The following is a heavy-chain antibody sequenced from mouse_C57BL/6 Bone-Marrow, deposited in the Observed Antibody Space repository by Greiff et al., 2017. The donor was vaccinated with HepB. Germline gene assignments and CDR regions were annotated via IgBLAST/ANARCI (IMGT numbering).Heavy chain of an antibody. Sequence: VQLQQSGPELVKPGASVKISCKASGYTFTDSYMNWVKQSHGKSLEWIGDINPNNGGTSYNQKFKGKATLTVDKSSSTAYMEHRSLTSEDAAVYYCAREELRLRGYAMDYWGQGTSVTVSS. D-gene: IGHD3-2*02. CDR2: INPNNGGT. J-gene: IGHJ4*01. CDR1: GYTFTDSY. CDR3: AREELRLRGYAMDY. V-gene: IGHV1-26*01.